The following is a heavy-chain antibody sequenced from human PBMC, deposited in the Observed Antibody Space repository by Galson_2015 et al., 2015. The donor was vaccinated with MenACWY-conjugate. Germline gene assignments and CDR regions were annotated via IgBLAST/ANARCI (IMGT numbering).Heavy chain of an antibody. D-gene: IGHD2-15*01. V-gene: IGHV4-39*01. Sequence: YHNPSLKSRITASVDTSKNQFSLNLASVTAADTALYYCARRRPRDIGGGFDIWGQGTLVTVSS. J-gene: IGHJ3*02. CDR3: ARRRPRDIGGGFDI.